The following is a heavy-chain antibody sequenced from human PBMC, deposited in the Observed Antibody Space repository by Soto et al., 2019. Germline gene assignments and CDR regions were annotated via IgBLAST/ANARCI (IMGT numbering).Heavy chain of an antibody. CDR1: GFTFSTYA. D-gene: IGHD5-18*01. J-gene: IGHJ6*02. CDR3: ARDGIQLWSHYYYYGMDV. V-gene: IGHV3-23*01. CDR2: MSSSGGST. Sequence: GGSLRLSCAASGFTFSTYAMAWVRQAPGKGLEWVSAMSSSGGSTYYADSVKGRFTISRDNSKNTLYLQMNSLRAEDTAVYYCARDGIQLWSHYYYYGMDVWGQGTTVTVSS.